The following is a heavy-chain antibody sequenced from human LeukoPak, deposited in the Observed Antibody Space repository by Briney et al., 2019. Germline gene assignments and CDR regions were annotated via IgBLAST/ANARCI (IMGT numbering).Heavy chain of an antibody. CDR1: GGSISSYN. V-gene: IGHV4-59*01. D-gene: IGHD3-10*01. J-gene: IGHJ6*02. CDR2: IYYSGST. CDR3: ARDVNPSFGAGSFYYYYGMDV. Sequence: PSETLSLTCTIYGGSISSYNWNWIRQPPGKGLEWIGYIYYSGSTNYNPSLKSRVTISVDTSKNQFSLKLSSVTAADTAVYYCARDVNPSFGAGSFYYYYGMDVWGQGTTVTVSS.